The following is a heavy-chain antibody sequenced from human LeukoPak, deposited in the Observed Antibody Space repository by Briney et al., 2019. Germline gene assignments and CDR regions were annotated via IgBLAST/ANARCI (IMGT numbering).Heavy chain of an antibody. J-gene: IGHJ4*02. D-gene: IGHD4-17*01. V-gene: IGHV4-61*02. CDR1: GGSTSSGSYY. Sequence: PSQTLSLTCTVSGGSTSSGSYYWSWIRQPAGKGLEWIGRIYTSGSANYNPSLKSRVTISVDTSKNQFSLKLSSVTAADTAVYYCARDNGDYVVDYWGQGTLVTVSS. CDR2: IYTSGSA. CDR3: ARDNGDYVVDY.